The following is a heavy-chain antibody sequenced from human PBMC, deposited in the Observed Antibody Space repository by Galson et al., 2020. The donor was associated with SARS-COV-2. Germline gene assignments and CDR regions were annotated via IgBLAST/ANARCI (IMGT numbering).Heavy chain of an antibody. CDR2: TSATT. D-gene: IGHD3-10*02. J-gene: IGHJ6*03. Sequence: GGSLRLSCVASGFPFRRYGLSWVRQPPGQRLEWVATTSATTSYADSVRRRFIISRDDSKNTLYLQMNGLSADDTAVYYCAKDFVRGIGYMDVWGPGTTVTVSS. CDR3: AKDFVRGIGYMDV. CDR1: GFPFRRYG. V-gene: IGHV3-23*01.